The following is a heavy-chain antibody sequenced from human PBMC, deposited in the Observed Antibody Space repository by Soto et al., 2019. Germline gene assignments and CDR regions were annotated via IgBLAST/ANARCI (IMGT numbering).Heavy chain of an antibody. J-gene: IGHJ4*02. V-gene: IGHV3-30*18. CDR3: AKEYSSGWYYFDY. Sequence: GGSLRLSCAASGFTFSSYGMHWVRQAPGKGLEWVAVISYDGSNKYYADSVKGRFTISRDNSKNTLYLQMNSLRAEDTAVYYCAKEYSSGWYYFDYWGQGTLVTVSS. D-gene: IGHD6-19*01. CDR1: GFTFSSYG. CDR2: ISYDGSNK.